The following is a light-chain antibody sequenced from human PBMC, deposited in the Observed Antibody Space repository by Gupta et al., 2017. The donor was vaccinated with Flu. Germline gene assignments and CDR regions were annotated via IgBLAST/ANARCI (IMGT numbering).Light chain of an antibody. CDR1: QVIGIN. J-gene: IGKJ3*01. CDR2: AAS. V-gene: IGKV1-17*01. Sequence: DIQMTQSPSSLSASVGDRVTITCRASQVIGINLGWYQQKPGQTPKRLIYAASNWQSGVPSRFSGSGSGTEFTLTISSLQPEDFATYYCLQHNNYPPVTFGPGTIVDTK. CDR3: LQHNNYPPVT.